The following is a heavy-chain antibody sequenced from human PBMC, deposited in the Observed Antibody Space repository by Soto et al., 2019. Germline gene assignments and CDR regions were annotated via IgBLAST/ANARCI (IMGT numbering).Heavy chain of an antibody. CDR2: IYYSGST. D-gene: IGHD3-3*01. CDR1: GGSISSGDYY. Sequence: QVQLQESGPGLVKPSQTLSLTCTVSGGSISSGDYYWSWIPQHPGKGLEWIGFIYYSGSTYYNPSIKSRVTISVDTSKNQFSLKLSSVTAADTAVYYCARWWSGSRQGFDPWGQGTLVTVSS. CDR3: ARWWSGSRQGFDP. J-gene: IGHJ5*02. V-gene: IGHV4-31*03.